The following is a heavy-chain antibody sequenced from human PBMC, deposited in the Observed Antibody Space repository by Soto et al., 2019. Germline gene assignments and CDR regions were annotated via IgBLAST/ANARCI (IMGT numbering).Heavy chain of an antibody. V-gene: IGHV5-51*01. J-gene: IGHJ6*03. D-gene: IGHD6-19*01. CDR3: ARQGVAGTTHYYYYYMDV. CDR2: IYPGDSDT. CDR1: GYSFTSYW. Sequence: GESLKISCKGSGYSFTSYWIGWVRQMPGKGLEWMGIIYPGDSDTRYSPSFQGQVTISADKSISTAYLQWSSLKASDTAMYYCARQGVAGTTHYYYYYMDVWGKGTTVTV.